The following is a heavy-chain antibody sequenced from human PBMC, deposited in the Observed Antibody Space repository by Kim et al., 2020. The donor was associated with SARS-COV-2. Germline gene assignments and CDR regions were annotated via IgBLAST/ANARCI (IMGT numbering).Heavy chain of an antibody. V-gene: IGHV4-39*01. J-gene: IGHJ3*02. CDR1: GGSISSSSYY. Sequence: SETLSLTCTVSGGSISSSSYYWGWIRQPPGKGLEWIGSIYYSGSTYYNPSLKSRVTISVDTSKNQFSLKLSSVTAADTAVYYCASSGDILTGYSAAFDIWGQGTMVTVSS. CDR3: ASSGDILTGYSAAFDI. D-gene: IGHD3-9*01. CDR2: IYYSGST.